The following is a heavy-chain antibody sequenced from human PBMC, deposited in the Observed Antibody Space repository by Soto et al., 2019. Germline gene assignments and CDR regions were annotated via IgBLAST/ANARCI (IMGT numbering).Heavy chain of an antibody. CDR3: ARGRVAAAGRRRWFDP. Sequence: ASVKVSCKASGYTFTSYDINWVRQATGQGLEWMGWMNPNSGNTGYAQKFQGRVTMTRNTSISTAYMELSSLRSEDTAMYYCARGRVAAAGRRRWFDPWGQGTLVTVSS. D-gene: IGHD6-13*01. V-gene: IGHV1-8*01. CDR1: GYTFTSYD. CDR2: MNPNSGNT. J-gene: IGHJ5*02.